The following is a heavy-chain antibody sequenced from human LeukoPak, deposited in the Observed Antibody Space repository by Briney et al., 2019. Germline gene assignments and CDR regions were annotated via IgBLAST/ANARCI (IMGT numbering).Heavy chain of an antibody. Sequence: ASVKVSCKASGYTFTSYDINWVRQATGQGLEWMGWMNPNSGNTGYAQKFQGRVTMTRNTPISTAYMELSSLRSEDTAVYYCARPRVPAAISYNWFDPWGQGTLVTVSS. V-gene: IGHV1-8*01. J-gene: IGHJ5*02. D-gene: IGHD2-2*02. CDR3: ARPRVPAAISYNWFDP. CDR1: GYTFTSYD. CDR2: MNPNSGNT.